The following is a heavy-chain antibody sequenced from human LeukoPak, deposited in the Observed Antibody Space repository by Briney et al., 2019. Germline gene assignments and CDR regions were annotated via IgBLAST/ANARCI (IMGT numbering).Heavy chain of an antibody. V-gene: IGHV3-48*01. CDR1: GFTFSSYS. Sequence: GGSLRLSCAASGFTFSSYSMNWVRQAPGKGLEWVSYISSSSSTIYYADSVKGRFTISRDNAKNSLYLQMNSLRAEDTAVYYCARGEVGTLFDYWGQGTLVTVSS. CDR3: ARGEVGTLFDY. D-gene: IGHD1-26*01. J-gene: IGHJ4*02. CDR2: ISSSSSTI.